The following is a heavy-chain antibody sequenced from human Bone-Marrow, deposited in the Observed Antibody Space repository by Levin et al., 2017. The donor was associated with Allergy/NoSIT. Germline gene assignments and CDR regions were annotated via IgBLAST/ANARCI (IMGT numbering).Heavy chain of an antibody. D-gene: IGHD4-17*01. CDR2: IYPRDSDT. Sequence: KVSCKGSGYSFTTYWIAWVRQMPGKGLDWMGIIYPRDSDTRYSPSFQGQVTIPADKSISTAYVQWSSLRASDAPIYYCARIREATVTTTLDCWGQGALVTVSS. CDR3: ARIREATVTTTLDC. V-gene: IGHV5-51*01. J-gene: IGHJ4*02. CDR1: GYSFTTYW.